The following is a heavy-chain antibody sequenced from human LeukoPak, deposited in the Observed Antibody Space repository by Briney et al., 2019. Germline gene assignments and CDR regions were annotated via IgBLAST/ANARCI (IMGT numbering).Heavy chain of an antibody. V-gene: IGHV3-33*01. J-gene: IGHJ5*02. CDR1: GFTFSSYG. CDR2: IWYDGSNK. Sequence: SGGSLRLSCAASGFTFSSYGMHWVRQAPGKGLEGVAVIWYDGSNKYYADSVKGRFTISRDNSKNTLYLQMNSLRAEDTAVYYCARDRSTMVRGVRYNWFDPWGQGTLVTVSS. CDR3: ARDRSTMVRGVRYNWFDP. D-gene: IGHD3-10*01.